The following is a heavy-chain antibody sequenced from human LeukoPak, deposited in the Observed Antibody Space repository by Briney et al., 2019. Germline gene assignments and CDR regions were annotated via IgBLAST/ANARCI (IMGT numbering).Heavy chain of an antibody. D-gene: IGHD3-9*01. J-gene: IGHJ4*02. CDR1: GLTFSSYA. CDR2: ISYDGSNK. CDR3: ARDFDWLLYRGPIDY. Sequence: GRSLRLSCAASGLTFSSYAMHWVRQAPGKGLEWVAVISYDGSNKYYADSVKGRFTISRDNSKNTLYLQMNSLRAEDTAVYYCARDFDWLLYRGPIDYWGQGTLVTVSS. V-gene: IGHV3-30*04.